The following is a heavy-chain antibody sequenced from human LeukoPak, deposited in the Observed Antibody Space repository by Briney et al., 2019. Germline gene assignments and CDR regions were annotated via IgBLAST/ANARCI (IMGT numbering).Heavy chain of an antibody. CDR3: AKDRDSSGYYYLDY. Sequence: PGGSLRLSCAASGFTFSSYAMSWVRQAPGKGLEWVSAISGSGGSTYYADTVKGRFTISRDNSKHTLYLQMNSLRVEDTAVYYCAKDRDSSGYYYLDYWGQGTLVTVSS. V-gene: IGHV3-23*01. CDR1: GFTFSSYA. D-gene: IGHD3-22*01. J-gene: IGHJ4*02. CDR2: ISGSGGST.